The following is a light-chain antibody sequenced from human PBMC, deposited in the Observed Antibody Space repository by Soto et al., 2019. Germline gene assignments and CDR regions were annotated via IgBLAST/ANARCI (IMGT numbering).Light chain of an antibody. V-gene: IGLV2-23*02. Sequence: QSVLTQPASVSGSPGQSITISCTGTSSVVGSYNLVSWYQQHPGKAPKLMIYEVSKRPSGVSNRFSGSKSGNTASLTISGLQAEDEAHYYCCSYAGSSTLVFGGGSKVTVL. J-gene: IGLJ2*01. CDR1: SSVVGSYNL. CDR3: CSYAGSSTLV. CDR2: EVS.